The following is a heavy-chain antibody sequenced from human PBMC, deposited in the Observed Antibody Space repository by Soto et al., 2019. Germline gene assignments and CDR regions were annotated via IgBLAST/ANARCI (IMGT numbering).Heavy chain of an antibody. Sequence: PSETLSLTCAVYGGSFSDYYWTWIRQPPGKGLEWIGEINHGGSTNYNPSLKSRVTMSVDTAKNQFSLQLTSVTAADTAVYYCAGAHFLFDGSANNEFD. CDR3: AGAHFLFDGSANNEFD. CDR1: GGSFSDYY. CDR2: INHGGST. J-gene: IGHJ5*01. D-gene: IGHD3-22*01. V-gene: IGHV4-34*01.